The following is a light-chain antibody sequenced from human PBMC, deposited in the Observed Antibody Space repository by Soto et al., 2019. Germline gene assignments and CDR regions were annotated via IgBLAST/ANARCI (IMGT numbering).Light chain of an antibody. CDR2: GAS. CDR1: QTVSSN. J-gene: IGKJ1*01. Sequence: EIVLTQSPGTLSLSPGERATLSCRASQTVSSNLAWYQQKPGQAPRLLIYGASTRATGIPARFSGSGSGTEFTLTISSLQSEDFAFYYCQQCNNWPRTFGQGTKVDIK. V-gene: IGKV3-15*01. CDR3: QQCNNWPRT.